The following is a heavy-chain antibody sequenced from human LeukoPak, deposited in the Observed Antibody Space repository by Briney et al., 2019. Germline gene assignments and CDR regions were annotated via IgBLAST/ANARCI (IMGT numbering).Heavy chain of an antibody. CDR2: INPNSGGT. CDR1: GYTFTGYY. V-gene: IGHV1-2*06. J-gene: IGHJ6*02. CDR3: ARIEKEWLGGMDV. D-gene: IGHD6-19*01. Sequence: ASVKVSCKASGYTFTGYYMHWVRQAPGQGLEWMGRINPNSGGTNYAQKFQGRVTMTRDTSISTAYMELSRLGSDDTAVYYCARIEKEWLGGMDVWAKGPRSPSP.